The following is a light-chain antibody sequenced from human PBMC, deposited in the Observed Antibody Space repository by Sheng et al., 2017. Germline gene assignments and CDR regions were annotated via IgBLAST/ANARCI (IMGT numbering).Light chain of an antibody. Sequence: EIVTTQSPATLSVSPGERATLSCRASQSVGSNLAWYQQKPGQAPRLLIYGASIRATGVPPRFSGSGSGTDFTLTISSLQSEDFAIYYCQQYNNWPSWTFGQGTKVEIK. V-gene: IGKV3-15*01. CDR2: GAS. CDR3: QQYNNWPSWT. CDR1: QSVGSN. J-gene: IGKJ1*01.